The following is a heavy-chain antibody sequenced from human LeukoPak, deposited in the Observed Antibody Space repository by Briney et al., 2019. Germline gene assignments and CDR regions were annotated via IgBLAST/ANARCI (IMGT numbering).Heavy chain of an antibody. V-gene: IGHV3-66*02. CDR2: IYSGGST. D-gene: IGHD6-6*01. J-gene: IGHJ4*02. Sequence: GGSLRLSCAASGFTGSSNYMSGVRQGRGKGLESVSVIYSGGSTYYADSVKGRFTISRDNSTNTLYLQMNSLRAEDTAVYYCARESGGSSLAFDYWGQGTLVTVSS. CDR3: ARESGGSSLAFDY. CDR1: GFTGSSNY.